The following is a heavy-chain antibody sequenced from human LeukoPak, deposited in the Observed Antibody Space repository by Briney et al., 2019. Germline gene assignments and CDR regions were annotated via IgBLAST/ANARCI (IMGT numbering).Heavy chain of an antibody. Sequence: GASVKVSCKASGYTFTNYTLHWVRQAPGQRLEWMGWINAGNGHTRDSQKFQGRVTITGDTSASTAYMELSSLRSEDTAVYYCARPGYCSTTSCENWFDPWGQGTLVTVSS. CDR1: GYTFTNYT. D-gene: IGHD2-2*03. CDR3: ARPGYCSTTSCENWFDP. V-gene: IGHV1-3*01. CDR2: INAGNGHT. J-gene: IGHJ5*02.